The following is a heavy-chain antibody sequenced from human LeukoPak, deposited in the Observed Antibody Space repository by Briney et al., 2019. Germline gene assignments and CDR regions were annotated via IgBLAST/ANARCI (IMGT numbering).Heavy chain of an antibody. D-gene: IGHD2-15*01. CDR3: ARGASPKDIAFFDY. J-gene: IGHJ4*02. CDR1: GVSITSGSYY. CDR2: VHSSGDI. Sequence: SETLSLNCSVSGVSITSGSYYWGWIRQSAGKGLEWIGRVHSSGDIYHNAAFRSRAAVSGDASKNQFSLQLNSVTAADTAVYYCARGASPKDIAFFDYWGQRALITVSS. V-gene: IGHV4-61*02.